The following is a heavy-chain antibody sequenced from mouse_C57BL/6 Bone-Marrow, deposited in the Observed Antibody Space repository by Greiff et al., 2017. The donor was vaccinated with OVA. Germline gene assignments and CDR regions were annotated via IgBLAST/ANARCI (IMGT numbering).Heavy chain of an antibody. J-gene: IGHJ4*01. CDR3: ARWGVVARGRDYAMDY. CDR2: IYPGSGST. CDR1: GYTFTSYW. D-gene: IGHD1-1*01. Sequence: VQLQQPGAELVKPGASVKMSCKASGYTFTSYWITWVKQRPGQGLEWIGDIYPGSGSTNYNEKFKSKATLTVDTSSSTAYMQLSSLASEESAVYYCARWGVVARGRDYAMDYWGQGTSVTVSS. V-gene: IGHV1-55*01.